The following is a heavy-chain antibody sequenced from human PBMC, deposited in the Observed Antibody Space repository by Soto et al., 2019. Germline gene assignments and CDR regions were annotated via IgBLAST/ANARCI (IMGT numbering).Heavy chain of an antibody. CDR2: ISDGGGST. V-gene: IGHV3-23*01. J-gene: IGHJ4*02. CDR1: GFTFSKNA. Sequence: GGSLRLSCAASGFTFSKNAMSWVRQAPGKGLEWVSAISDGGGSTYYADSVKGRLTISRDNSKNTLYLQMNSLRAEDTALCSCARAFCVGPRCHGGIFDYRRQGTLVTVSS. CDR3: ARAFCVGPRCHGGIFDY. D-gene: IGHD2-2*01.